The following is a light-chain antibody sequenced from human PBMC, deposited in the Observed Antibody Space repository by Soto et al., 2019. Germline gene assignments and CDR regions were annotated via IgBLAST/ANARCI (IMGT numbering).Light chain of an antibody. J-gene: IGKJ1*01. V-gene: IGKV3-20*01. CDR2: GTS. CDR3: QQYGSSPRT. Sequence: IVLTQSPGTLSLSPGDRATLSCRASQNVGSRYLAWYQQKPGQAPRLLIYGTSNRATGIPDRFSGSGSGTDFSLTISSLEPGDLAVYYCQQYGSSPRTFGQGTKVEIK. CDR1: QNVGSRY.